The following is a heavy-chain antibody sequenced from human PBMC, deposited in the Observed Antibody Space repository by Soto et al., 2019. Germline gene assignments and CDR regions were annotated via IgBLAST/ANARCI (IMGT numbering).Heavy chain of an antibody. J-gene: IGHJ5*02. CDR3: ARDIRDKAMVFQGVLSLRLDP. D-gene: IGHD5-18*01. V-gene: IGHV1-18*01. Sequence: ASVKVSCKASGYTFTSYGISWVRQAPGQGLEWMGWISAYNGNTNYAQKLQGRVTMTTDTSTSTAYMELRSLRSDDTAVYYCARDIRDKAMVFQGVLSLRLDPWGQGTLVNVSS. CDR2: ISAYNGNT. CDR1: GYTFTSYG.